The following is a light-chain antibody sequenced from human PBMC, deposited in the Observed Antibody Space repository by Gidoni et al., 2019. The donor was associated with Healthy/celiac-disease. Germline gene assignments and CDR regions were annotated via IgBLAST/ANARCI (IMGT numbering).Light chain of an antibody. J-gene: IGKJ5*01. CDR3: QQRSNWPSIT. V-gene: IGKV3-11*01. CDR2: EAS. CDR1: QSVSSY. Sequence: EIVLTQSPATLSLSPGERATLSCRASQSVSSYLAWYQPKPGQAPRLLIYEASNRATGIPARFSCGGSGTDFPLPLRSLEPEDFAVFFCQQRSNWPSITFGQGTRLEIK.